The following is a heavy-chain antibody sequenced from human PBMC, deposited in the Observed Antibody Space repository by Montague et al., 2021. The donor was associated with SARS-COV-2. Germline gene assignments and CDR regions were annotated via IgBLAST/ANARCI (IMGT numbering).Heavy chain of an antibody. V-gene: IGHV3-48*03. Sequence: SLRLSCAASGFTFRRYEMHWVRQPPGKGLQWVSYINTGGDTLFYADSVKGRFTTSRDDAKNSLFLQINSLRADDTGVYCCAAGGSINYWGQGTLVTVSP. CDR1: GFTFRRYE. CDR2: INTGGDTL. D-gene: IGHD3-10*01. J-gene: IGHJ4*02. CDR3: AAGGSINY.